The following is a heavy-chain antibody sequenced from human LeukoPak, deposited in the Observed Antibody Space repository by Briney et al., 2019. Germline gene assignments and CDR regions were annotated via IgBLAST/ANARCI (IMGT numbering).Heavy chain of an antibody. J-gene: IGHJ5*02. V-gene: IGHV1-2*02. D-gene: IGHD5-18*01. CDR3: ARALDRAVFIVEGNRFDP. Sequence: ASVKVSCKASGYVFTGYYIHWVRQAPGQGLDWMGWMNPDSGGTNYAQKFQGRVTMTRDTSISTAYMELARLGSDDTAIYYCARALDRAVFIVEGNRFDPWGQGTLVTVS. CDR1: GYVFTGYY. CDR2: MNPDSGGT.